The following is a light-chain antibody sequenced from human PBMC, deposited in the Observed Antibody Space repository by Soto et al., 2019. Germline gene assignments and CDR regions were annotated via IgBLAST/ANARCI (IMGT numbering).Light chain of an antibody. V-gene: IGKV4-1*01. Sequence: DIVMTQSPDSLAVSLGERATINCKSSQSVLSSSNTKSYLAWYQQKPGQPPKLLIYWASTRESGVPDRVSGSGSGTDFTLTISSLQAEDVAVYYCQQYYRSQFTFGPGTRVDIK. CDR2: WAS. CDR1: QSVLSSSNTKSY. J-gene: IGKJ3*01. CDR3: QQYYRSQFT.